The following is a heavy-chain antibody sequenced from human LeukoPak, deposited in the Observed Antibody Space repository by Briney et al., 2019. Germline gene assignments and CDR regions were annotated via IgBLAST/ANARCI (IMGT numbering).Heavy chain of an antibody. CDR2: IYYSGST. V-gene: IGHV4-61*01. Sequence: SETLSLTCTVSSGSVSSGSYYWSWIRQPPGKGLEWIGYIYYSGSTNYNPSLKSRVTISVDTSKNQFSLKLSSVTAADTAVYYCAGGSGSYYYYGMDVWGKGTTVTVSS. CDR1: SGSVSSGSYY. D-gene: IGHD3-10*01. J-gene: IGHJ6*04. CDR3: AGGSGSYYYYGMDV.